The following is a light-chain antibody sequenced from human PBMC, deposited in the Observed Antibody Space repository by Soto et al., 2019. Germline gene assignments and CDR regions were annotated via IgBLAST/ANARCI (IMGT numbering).Light chain of an antibody. CDR2: GAS. CDR3: QQDYNLL. Sequence: EIVFTQAPATLYLYPGERATLSCRASQSVSSSYLAWYQQKPGQAPRLLIYGASTRATGIPARFSGSGSGTDFTLTISSLQPENFAGYYCQQDYNLLFGGGTKVDIK. J-gene: IGKJ4*01. CDR1: QSVSSSY. V-gene: IGKV3D-7*01.